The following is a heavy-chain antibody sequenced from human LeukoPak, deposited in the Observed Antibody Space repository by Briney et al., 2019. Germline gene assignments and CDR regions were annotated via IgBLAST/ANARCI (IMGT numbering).Heavy chain of an antibody. CDR3: AKAPEGYGDPLDV. CDR2: ISYDGSNK. Sequence: GGSLRLSCAASGFTFSSYGMHWVRQAPGKGLGWVAVISYDGSNKYYADSVKGRFTISRDNSKNTLYLQMNSLRAEDTAVYYCAKAPEGYGDPLDVWGQGTLVTVSS. D-gene: IGHD4-17*01. J-gene: IGHJ4*02. V-gene: IGHV3-30*18. CDR1: GFTFSSYG.